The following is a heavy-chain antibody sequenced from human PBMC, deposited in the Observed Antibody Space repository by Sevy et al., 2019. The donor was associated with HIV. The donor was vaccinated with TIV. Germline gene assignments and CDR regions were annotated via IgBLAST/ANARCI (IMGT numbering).Heavy chain of an antibody. J-gene: IGHJ3*02. V-gene: IGHV1-2*02. D-gene: IGHD1-26*01. CDR3: ARDPEVGATRTAAFDI. CDR2: INPNSGDT. CDR1: GYTFTGYY. Sequence: ASFKVSCKASGYTFTGYYMHWVRQAPGQGLEWMGWINPNSGDTKYAQRLQGRVTMTRDTSISTAYMELSSLRSDDTAVYYCARDPEVGATRTAAFDIWGQGTMVTVSS.